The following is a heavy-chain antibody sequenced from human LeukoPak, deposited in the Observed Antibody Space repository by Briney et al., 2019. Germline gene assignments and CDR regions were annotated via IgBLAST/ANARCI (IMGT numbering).Heavy chain of an antibody. CDR3: ARATGDTIMISYYYYYMDV. D-gene: IGHD3-16*01. V-gene: IGHV3-11*04. Sequence: GGSLRLSCAASGFTFSDYYMSWICQAPGKGPGRVSYISSSGSTIYYADSVKGLFTISRDNAKNSLYLQMNSLRAEDTAVYFCARATGDTIMISYYYYYMDVWGKGTTVTVSS. J-gene: IGHJ6*03. CDR1: GFTFSDYY. CDR2: ISSSGSTI.